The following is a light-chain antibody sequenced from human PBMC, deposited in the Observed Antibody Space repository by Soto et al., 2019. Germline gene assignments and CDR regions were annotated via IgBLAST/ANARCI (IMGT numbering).Light chain of an antibody. J-gene: IGKJ2*01. CDR1: QSVSSSY. Sequence: EIVLTQSPGTLSLSPGERATLSCRASQSVSSSYLAWYQQKPGQAPRLLIYGASGRATGIPDRFSGSGSGTDFTLTISRLEPEDFPVYYCQHYGSSPLYTFGPRTKLEIK. CDR3: QHYGSSPLYT. V-gene: IGKV3-20*01. CDR2: GAS.